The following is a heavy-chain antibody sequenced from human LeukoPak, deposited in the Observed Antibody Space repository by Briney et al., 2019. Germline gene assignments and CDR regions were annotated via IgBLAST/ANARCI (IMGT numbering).Heavy chain of an antibody. Sequence: GSLRLSCAASGFTFSSYAMSWVRQAPGKGLEWIGYIYSSGSTNYNPSLKSRVTISVDTSKNQFSLKLSSVTAADTAVYYCARLEWELLPYFDYWGQGTLVTVSS. V-gene: IGHV4-59*08. CDR2: IYSSGST. CDR1: GFTFSSYA. D-gene: IGHD1-26*01. CDR3: ARLEWELLPYFDY. J-gene: IGHJ4*02.